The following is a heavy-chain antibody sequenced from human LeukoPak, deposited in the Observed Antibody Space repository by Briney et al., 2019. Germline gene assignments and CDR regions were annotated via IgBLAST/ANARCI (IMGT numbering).Heavy chain of an antibody. D-gene: IGHD1-26*01. Sequence: PSETLSLTCTVSGGSISSYYWSWIRQPAGKGLEWIGRIYTSGSTNYNPSLKSRVTMSVDTSKNQFSLKLSSVTAADTAVYYCARGGPVVGAFYFDYWGQGTLVTVSS. CDR3: ARGGPVVGAFYFDY. CDR2: IYTSGST. V-gene: IGHV4-4*07. CDR1: GGSISSYY. J-gene: IGHJ4*02.